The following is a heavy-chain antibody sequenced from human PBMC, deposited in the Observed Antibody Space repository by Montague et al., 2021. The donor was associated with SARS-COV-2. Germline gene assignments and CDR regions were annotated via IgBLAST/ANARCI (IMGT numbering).Heavy chain of an antibody. CDR3: ARDTRIAMLVVVTRYGLDV. Sequence: SETLSLTCTVSGGSISSSSYYWGWIRQPPGKGLEWIGSIYYTGSTYYNPSLKSRVTISVDTSKNQFSLKLSSVTAADTAVYYCARDTRIAMLVVVTRYGLDVGGQGPRAT. V-gene: IGHV4-39*07. CDR1: GGSISSSSYY. CDR2: IYYTGST. D-gene: IGHD3-22*01. J-gene: IGHJ6*02.